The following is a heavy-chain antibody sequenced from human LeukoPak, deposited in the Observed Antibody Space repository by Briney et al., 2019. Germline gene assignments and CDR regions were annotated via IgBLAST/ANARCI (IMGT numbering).Heavy chain of an antibody. Sequence: GGSLRLSCAASGFTFSGFGMHWVRQAPGKGLEWVAVIWYDGSNKYYADSVKGRFTVSRDNPKNTLYVQMNSLRAEDTAVYYCARGRGADYGGNSGYFDYWGQGTLVTVSS. CDR3: ARGRGADYGGNSGYFDY. V-gene: IGHV3-33*01. CDR2: IWYDGSNK. D-gene: IGHD4-23*01. CDR1: GFTFSGFG. J-gene: IGHJ4*02.